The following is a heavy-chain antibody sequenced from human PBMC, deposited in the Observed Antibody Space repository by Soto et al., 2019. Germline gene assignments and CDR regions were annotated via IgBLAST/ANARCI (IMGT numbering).Heavy chain of an antibody. D-gene: IGHD1-26*01. V-gene: IGHV4-30-4*01. Sequence: SETLSLTCTVSGGSISSGDYYWSWIRQPPGKGLEWIGYIYYSGSTYYNPSLKSRVAISVDTSKNQFSLKLSSVTAADTAVYYCASLSGSFGYGMDVWGQGTTVTVSS. J-gene: IGHJ6*02. CDR2: IYYSGST. CDR3: ASLSGSFGYGMDV. CDR1: GGSISSGDYY.